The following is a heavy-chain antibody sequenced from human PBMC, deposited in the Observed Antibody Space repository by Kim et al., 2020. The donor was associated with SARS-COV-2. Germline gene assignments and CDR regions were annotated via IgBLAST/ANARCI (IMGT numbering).Heavy chain of an antibody. CDR2: IYYSGST. CDR3: ARARATSITIFGVVIVPNFDY. Sequence: SETLSLTCTVSGGSISSGDYYWSWIRQPPGKGLEWIGYIYYSGSTYYNPSLKSRVTISVDTSKNQFSLKLSSVTAADTAVYYCARARATSITIFGVVIVPNFDYWGQGXLVTVSS. V-gene: IGHV4-30-4*01. CDR1: GGSISSGDYY. D-gene: IGHD3-3*01. J-gene: IGHJ4*02.